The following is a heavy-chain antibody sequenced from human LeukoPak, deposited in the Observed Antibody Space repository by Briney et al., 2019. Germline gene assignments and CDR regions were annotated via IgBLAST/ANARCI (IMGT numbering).Heavy chain of an antibody. CDR1: GVSISSSSYY. J-gene: IGHJ4*02. V-gene: IGHV4-39*01. CDR3: ARRMYSGSYHPFDY. D-gene: IGHD1-26*01. CDR2: MHYSGNT. Sequence: SETLSLTCTVSGVSISSSSYYWGWIRQPPGKGLEWIGSMHYSGNTYYNPSLKSRVTISVDTSKNQFSLKMSSVTAADAAVYFCARRMYSGSYHPFDYWGQGTLVTVSS.